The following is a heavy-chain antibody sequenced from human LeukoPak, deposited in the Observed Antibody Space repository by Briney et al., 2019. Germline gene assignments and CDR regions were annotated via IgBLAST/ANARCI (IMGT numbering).Heavy chain of an antibody. CDR3: ATVYYDSSGYSQAFDY. Sequence: GGSLRLSCAASGFTVSTNFMSWVRQVPGKGLEWVSVIYSGGSTYYADSVKGRSTISRDNSKNTLYLQMNSLRAEDTAVYYCATVYYDSSGYSQAFDYWGQGTLVTVSS. CDR2: IYSGGST. D-gene: IGHD3-22*01. CDR1: GFTVSTNF. V-gene: IGHV3-53*01. J-gene: IGHJ4*02.